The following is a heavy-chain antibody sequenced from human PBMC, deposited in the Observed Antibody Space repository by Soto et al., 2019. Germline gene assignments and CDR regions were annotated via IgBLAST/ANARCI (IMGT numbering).Heavy chain of an antibody. CDR3: ARGIGRGGYDLDY. D-gene: IGHD5-12*01. V-gene: IGHV4-30-4*01. Sequence: QVQLQESGPGLVKSSQTLSLTCTVSGGSISSGDYYWSWIRQPPGKGLEWIGYIYYSGSTYYNPSLKSRVTISVDTSKNQFSLKLSSVTAADTAVYYCARGIGRGGYDLDYWGQGTLVTVSS. J-gene: IGHJ4*02. CDR2: IYYSGST. CDR1: GGSISSGDYY.